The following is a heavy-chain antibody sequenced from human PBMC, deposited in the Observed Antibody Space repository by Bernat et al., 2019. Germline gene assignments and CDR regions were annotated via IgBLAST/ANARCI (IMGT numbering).Heavy chain of an antibody. CDR3: ARERATVYDAFDI. D-gene: IGHD4-17*01. J-gene: IGHJ3*02. CDR2: SYSGGNT. Sequence: EVQLVETGGGLIQPGGSLRLSCAASGFSVSSSYMSWVRQAPGKVLELVSISYSGGNTYYADSVGGRFTISRDNSKNTLYLQMNNLRADDTAVYYCARERATVYDAFDIWGQGTMVTVSS. CDR1: GFSVSSSY. V-gene: IGHV3-53*02.